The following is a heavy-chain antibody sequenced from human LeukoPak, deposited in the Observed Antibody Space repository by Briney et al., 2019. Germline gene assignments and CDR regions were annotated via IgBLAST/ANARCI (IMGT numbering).Heavy chain of an antibody. Sequence: ASVKVSCKASGYTFTSYGISWVRQAPGQGLEWMGWISAYNGNTNYAQKLQGRVTMTTDTSTSTAYMELSSLRSEDTAVYYCAGDFGSGSYYTWGQGTLVTVSS. CDR3: AGDFGSGSYYT. J-gene: IGHJ5*02. CDR2: ISAYNGNT. V-gene: IGHV1-18*01. D-gene: IGHD3-10*01. CDR1: GYTFTSYG.